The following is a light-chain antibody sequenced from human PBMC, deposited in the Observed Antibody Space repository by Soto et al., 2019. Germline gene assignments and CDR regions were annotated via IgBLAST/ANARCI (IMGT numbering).Light chain of an antibody. J-gene: IGLJ1*01. CDR1: NVGSKS. V-gene: IGLV3-21*02. Sequence: SYELTQPPSVSXAPGQTATVTCGGNNVGSKSVHWYQQKPGQAPVLVVYDDSDRPSGIPERFSGSNSGNTATLTISRVEAGDEADYYCQVWDTSSDQGVFGTGTKVTVL. CDR3: QVWDTSSDQGV. CDR2: DDS.